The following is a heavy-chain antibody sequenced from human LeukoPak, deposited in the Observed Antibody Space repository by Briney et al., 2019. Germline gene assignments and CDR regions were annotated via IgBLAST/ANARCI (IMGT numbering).Heavy chain of an antibody. J-gene: IGHJ6*02. CDR3: ASHTYYDFWSGYYRGSYYYGMDV. D-gene: IGHD3-3*01. CDR1: GYTFTSYD. V-gene: IGHV1-8*01. CDR2: MNPNSGNT. Sequence: ASVKVSCKASGYTFTSYDINWVRQATGQGLEWMGWMNPNSGNTGYAQKFQGRVTMTRNTSISTAYMELSSLRSEDTAVYYCASHTYYDFWSGYYRGSYYYGMDVWGQGTTVTVSS.